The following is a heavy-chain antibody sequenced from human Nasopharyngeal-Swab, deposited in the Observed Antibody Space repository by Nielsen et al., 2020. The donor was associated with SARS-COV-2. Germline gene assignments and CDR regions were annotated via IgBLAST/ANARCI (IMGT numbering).Heavy chain of an antibody. D-gene: IGHD2-2*01. V-gene: IGHV3-53*05. CDR2: IHGGGTT. J-gene: IGHJ4*02. CDR1: GFSVSSNY. Sequence: GESLKISCAASGFSVSSNYMNWVRLAPGKGLEWVSVIHGGGTTYYADSVKGRFAISRDDPEDTLYLQMNSLRPEDTAVYYCAKESSTYYYDNWGQGTLVTVSS. CDR3: AKESSTYYYDN.